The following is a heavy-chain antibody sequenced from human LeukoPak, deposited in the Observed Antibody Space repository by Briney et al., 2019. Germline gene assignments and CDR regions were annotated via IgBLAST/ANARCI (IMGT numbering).Heavy chain of an antibody. CDR3: ARDRRYGDAFDI. Sequence: SETLSLTCTVSGGSISSYYWNWIRQPAGKGLEWIGRIYSSGTTNSNPSLKSRVTMSVDTSKNQFSLKLSSVTAADTAVYYCARDRRYGDAFDIWGQGTMVTVSS. J-gene: IGHJ3*02. CDR1: GGSISSYY. CDR2: IYSSGTT. V-gene: IGHV4-4*07. D-gene: IGHD4-17*01.